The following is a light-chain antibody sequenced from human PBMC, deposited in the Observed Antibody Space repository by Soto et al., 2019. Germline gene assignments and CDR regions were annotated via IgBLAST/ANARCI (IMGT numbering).Light chain of an antibody. CDR2: DVS. CDR1: TSDVGGYTF. Sequence: QSALTQPASVSGSPGQSITISCTGTTSDVGGYTFVSWYQQHPGKAPKLMIYDVSNQPSGVSNRFSGSKSGNTASLTISGLQAEDEGDYYCSSYTSSSTLVFGGGTQLTVL. V-gene: IGLV2-14*01. J-gene: IGLJ2*01. CDR3: SSYTSSSTLV.